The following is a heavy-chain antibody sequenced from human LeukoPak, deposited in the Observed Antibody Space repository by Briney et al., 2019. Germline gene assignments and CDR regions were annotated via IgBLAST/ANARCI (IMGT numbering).Heavy chain of an antibody. CDR2: ISGSGSST. CDR3: ARNPPWYSSGWYYFDY. J-gene: IGHJ4*02. V-gene: IGHV3-23*01. Sequence: GGSLRLSCAASGFIFSNHAMSWVRQAPGKGLEWVSIISGSGSSTFYADSVKGRFTISRDNSKNTLYMQMNSLTADDTALYYCARNPPWYSSGWYYFDYWGQGTLVTVSS. D-gene: IGHD6-19*01. CDR1: GFIFSNHA.